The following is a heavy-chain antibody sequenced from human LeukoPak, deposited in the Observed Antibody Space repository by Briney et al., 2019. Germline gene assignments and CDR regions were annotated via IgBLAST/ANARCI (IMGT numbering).Heavy chain of an antibody. V-gene: IGHV3-30-3*01. Sequence: PGRSLRLSCAASGFTFSSYAMHWVRQALGKGLEWVAVISYDGSNKYYADSVKGRFTISRDNSKNTLYLQMNSLRAEDTAVYYCARDVPWFDPWGQGTLVTVSS. CDR2: ISYDGSNK. J-gene: IGHJ5*02. CDR3: ARDVPWFDP. CDR1: GFTFSSYA.